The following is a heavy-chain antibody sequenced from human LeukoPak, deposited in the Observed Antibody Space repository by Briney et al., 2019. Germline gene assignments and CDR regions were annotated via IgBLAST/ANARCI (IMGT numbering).Heavy chain of an antibody. CDR1: GFTFSSAW. CDR2: IKSKTDGGTT. D-gene: IGHD3-10*01. V-gene: IGHV3-15*01. Sequence: GGSLRLSCAASGFTFSSAWMSWVRQAPGKGLEWVGRIKSKTDGGTTDYAAPVKGRFTISRDDSKNTLYLQMNSLKTEDTAVYYCTTEGYYGSGSYSDYWGQGTLVTVSS. CDR3: TTEGYYGSGSYSDY. J-gene: IGHJ4*02.